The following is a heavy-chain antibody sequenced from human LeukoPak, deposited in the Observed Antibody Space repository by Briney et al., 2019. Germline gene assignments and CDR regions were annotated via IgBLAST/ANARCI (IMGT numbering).Heavy chain of an antibody. CDR2: ISSSGSTI. Sequence: GGSLRLSCAASGFTFSSCNMNWVRQAPGKGLEWVSDISSSGSTIYFADSVKGRFTIPRDNAKNSLYLQMNSLRDEDTAVYYCARLEYYYVSGNYYKLFDYWGQGTLVTVCS. D-gene: IGHD3-10*01. CDR3: ARLEYYYVSGNYYKLFDY. V-gene: IGHV3-48*02. J-gene: IGHJ4*02. CDR1: GFTFSSCN.